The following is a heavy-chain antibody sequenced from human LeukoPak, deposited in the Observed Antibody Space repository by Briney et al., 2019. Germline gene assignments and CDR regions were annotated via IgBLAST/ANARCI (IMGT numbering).Heavy chain of an antibody. CDR2: ISSSSSYI. Sequence: GGSLRLPCAASGFTFSSYSMNWVRQAPGKGLEWVSSISSSSSYIYYADSVKGRFTISRDNAKNSLYLQMNSLRAEDKAVYYCARDRSKEWLLYGRWFDPWGQGTLVTVSS. CDR3: ARDRSKEWLLYGRWFDP. J-gene: IGHJ5*02. CDR1: GFTFSSYS. V-gene: IGHV3-21*01. D-gene: IGHD3-3*01.